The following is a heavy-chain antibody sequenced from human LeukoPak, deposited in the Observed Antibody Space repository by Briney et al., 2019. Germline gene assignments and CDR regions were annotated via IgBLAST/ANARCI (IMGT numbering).Heavy chain of an antibody. Sequence: GGSLRLSCAASGFSFSNSGMHWVRQAPGKGLEWVAVIWYDGSNEYYADAVKGRFTISRDNSKNTVHLQMNSLRVEDTSVYYCAREISMFVNAFDLWGQGTMVTVTS. J-gene: IGHJ3*01. CDR2: IWYDGSNE. D-gene: IGHD3-10*02. CDR3: AREISMFVNAFDL. V-gene: IGHV3-33*01. CDR1: GFSFSNSG.